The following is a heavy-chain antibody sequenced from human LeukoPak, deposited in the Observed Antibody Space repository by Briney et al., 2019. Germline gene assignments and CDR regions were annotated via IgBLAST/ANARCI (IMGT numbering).Heavy chain of an antibody. J-gene: IGHJ4*02. CDR2: IYGGGTT. CDR1: GFSVTNNY. Sequence: GGSLRLSCAVSGFSVTNNYMSWVRQAPGKGLEWVSVIYGGGTTSHAASVKGRFIISRDNSKNTVYLQMNGLRAEDTAVYYCAKDSSSRPETYWGQGVLVTVSS. D-gene: IGHD6-6*01. V-gene: IGHV3-66*01. CDR3: AKDSSSRPETY.